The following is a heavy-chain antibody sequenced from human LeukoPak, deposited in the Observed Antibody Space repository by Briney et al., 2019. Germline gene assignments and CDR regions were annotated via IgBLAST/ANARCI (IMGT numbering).Heavy chain of an antibody. CDR1: GFAFSSCA. J-gene: IGHJ4*02. CDR3: ANRGYSYGVDY. D-gene: IGHD5-18*01. CDR2: ISGSGGST. V-gene: IGHV3-23*01. Sequence: GGSLRLSCAASGFAFSSCAMSWVRQAPGKGLEWVSAISGSGGSTYYADSVKGRFTISRDNSKNTLYLQMNSLRAEDTAVYYCANRGYSYGVDYWGQGTLVTVSS.